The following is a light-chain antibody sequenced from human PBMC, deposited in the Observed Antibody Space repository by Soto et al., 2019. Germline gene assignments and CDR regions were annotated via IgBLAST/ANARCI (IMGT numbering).Light chain of an antibody. CDR2: DAS. V-gene: IGKV1-33*01. Sequence: DIQMTQSPSSLSASVGDRVTITCQASQDISNYLNWYQQKPGKAPKLLIYDASNLETGVPSRFSGSGPGTDFNFTISSLQPEDIATYYCQQYDNLPVTFGQGTKLEIK. CDR3: QQYDNLPVT. J-gene: IGKJ2*01. CDR1: QDISNY.